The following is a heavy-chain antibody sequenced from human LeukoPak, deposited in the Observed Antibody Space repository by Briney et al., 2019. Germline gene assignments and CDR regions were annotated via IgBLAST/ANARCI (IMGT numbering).Heavy chain of an antibody. CDR1: GFTFSIYA. V-gene: IGHV3-23*01. CDR3: AKSPYGSGSYGIAGYY. Sequence: TGGSLRLSCAASGFTFSIYAMIWVRQAPGKGLEWVSAISGSDGSTYYADSVKGRFTISRDNSKNTPYLQMNSLRAEDTAIYYCAKSPYGSGSYGIAGYYWGQGTLVTVSS. D-gene: IGHD3-10*01. CDR2: ISGSDGST. J-gene: IGHJ4*02.